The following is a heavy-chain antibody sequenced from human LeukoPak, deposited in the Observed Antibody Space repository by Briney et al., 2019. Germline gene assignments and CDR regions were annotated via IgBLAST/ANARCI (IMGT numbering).Heavy chain of an antibody. CDR2: VTNSGDAT. V-gene: IGHV3-23*01. J-gene: IGHJ4*02. D-gene: IGHD6-19*01. CDR3: AKDARRSSGWWFFDH. CDR1: GFVFSSLD. Sequence: GSLRLSCAASGFVFSSLDMGWVRQTPGKGLEWVSAVTNSGDATYYADSVKGRFTISRDNSKNTLFLQMNSLRAEDTAVYFCAKDARRSSGWWFFDHWGQGTLVTVSS.